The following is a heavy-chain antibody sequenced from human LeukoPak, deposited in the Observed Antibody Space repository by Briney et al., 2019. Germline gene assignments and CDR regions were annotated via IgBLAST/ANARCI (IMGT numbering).Heavy chain of an antibody. CDR2: IRYDGSNK. V-gene: IGHV3-30*02. CDR3: ARGENYYDSSGYFN. D-gene: IGHD3-22*01. Sequence: GGSLRLSCAASGFTFSSYGMHWVRQAPGKGLEWVAFIRYDGSNKYYADSVKGRFTISRDNSKNTLYLQMNSLRAEDTALYYCARGENYYDSSGYFNWGQGILVTVSS. J-gene: IGHJ4*02. CDR1: GFTFSSYG.